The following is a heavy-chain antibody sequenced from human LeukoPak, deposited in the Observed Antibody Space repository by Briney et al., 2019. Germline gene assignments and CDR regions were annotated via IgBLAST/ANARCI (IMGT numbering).Heavy chain of an antibody. D-gene: IGHD3-10*01. Sequence: PGGSLRLSCAASGFTFSSMKWVRQAPGQGLEWVSYIRSSGSTIYYADSVKGRFTISRDNAKNPLYLQMNSLRAEDTAVYYCARVYYGSGSLYYYYYYMDVWGKGTTVTISS. J-gene: IGHJ6*03. CDR3: ARVYYGSGSLYYYYYYMDV. CDR1: GFTFSS. CDR2: IRSSGSTI. V-gene: IGHV3-48*04.